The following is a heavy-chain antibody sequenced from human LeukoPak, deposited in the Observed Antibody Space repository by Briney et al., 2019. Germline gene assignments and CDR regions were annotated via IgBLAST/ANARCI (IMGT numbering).Heavy chain of an antibody. V-gene: IGHV4-59*02. CDR3: AIARYANAWYAFDI. CDR2: MSHNGSS. D-gene: IGHD3-9*01. CDR1: GGTVSSYY. Sequence: PSETLSLTCRVSGGTVSSYYWNWIRRPPGRGLEWIAYMSHNGSSDSNPSLTSRGTTLVDTTKNQFSLKLTSVTAAGTAVYYCAIARYANAWYAFDIWGHGTMVSVSS. J-gene: IGHJ3*02.